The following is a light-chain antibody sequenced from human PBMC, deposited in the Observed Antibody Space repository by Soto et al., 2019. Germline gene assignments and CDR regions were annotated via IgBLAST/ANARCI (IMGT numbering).Light chain of an antibody. J-gene: IGKJ4*01. CDR1: QSLLLSSNNKNY. CDR3: QHYLQIPVT. V-gene: IGKV4-1*01. Sequence: DIVMTQSPDSLAVSLGERVTINCKSSQSLLLSSNNKNYLAWYQQKAGRPPKILISWTSIRESGVPDRFSGDGSGTDFTLTISRLQAEDVAVYYCQHYLQIPVTFGGG. CDR2: WTS.